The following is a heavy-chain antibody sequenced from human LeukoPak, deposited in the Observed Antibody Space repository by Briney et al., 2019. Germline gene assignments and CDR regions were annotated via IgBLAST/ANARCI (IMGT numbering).Heavy chain of an antibody. CDR3: ARQPAGYYGKTGYYPYYFDY. CDR2: IFTGST. D-gene: IGHD3-22*01. Sequence: KPSETLSLTCTVSGGSISNYYWSWVRQPPGKGLEWIGYIFTGSTKYGPSLNSRVTISLDTSKNQFSLKLSSVTAADTAVYYCARQPAGYYGKTGYYPYYFDYWGQGTLVTVSS. J-gene: IGHJ4*02. V-gene: IGHV4-59*08. CDR1: GGSISNYY.